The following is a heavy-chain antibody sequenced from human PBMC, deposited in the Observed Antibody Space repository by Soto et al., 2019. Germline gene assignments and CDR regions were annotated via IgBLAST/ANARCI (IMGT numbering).Heavy chain of an antibody. CDR3: ARAGSISMIIVTSFDP. D-gene: IGHD3-22*01. Sequence: GGSLRLSAAASGFTFSSYAMHWVRQAPGKGLEWVAVISYGGSNEHYADSVKGRFTISRDNSRNTLYLQMNSLRAEDTAVYYCARAGSISMIIVTSFDPWGQGTLVTVSS. J-gene: IGHJ5*02. CDR1: GFTFSSYA. V-gene: IGHV3-30-3*01. CDR2: ISYGGSNE.